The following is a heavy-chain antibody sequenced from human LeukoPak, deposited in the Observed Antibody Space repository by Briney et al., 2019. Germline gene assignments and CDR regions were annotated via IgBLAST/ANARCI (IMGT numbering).Heavy chain of an antibody. Sequence: ASVKVSCKTSGYTFTSYDINWVRQATGQGLEWMGWTNPNSGNTGYAQKFQGRVTMTRNTSINTAYMELSSLRSEDTAVYYCARGPGYSSGWSTGMPKGWFDPWGQGTLVTVSS. D-gene: IGHD6-19*01. CDR1: GYTFTSYD. V-gene: IGHV1-8*01. CDR2: TNPNSGNT. CDR3: ARGPGYSSGWSTGMPKGWFDP. J-gene: IGHJ5*02.